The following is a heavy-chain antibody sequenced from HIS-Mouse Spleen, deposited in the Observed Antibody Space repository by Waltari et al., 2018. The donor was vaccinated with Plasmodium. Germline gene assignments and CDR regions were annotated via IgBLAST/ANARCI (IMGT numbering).Heavy chain of an antibody. CDR2: INHSGST. CDR1: GGSFSGYY. CDR3: ARTGDYGGNS. Sequence: QVQLQQWGAGLLKPSETLSLTCAVYGGSFSGYYWSWIRQPPGKGLEWNGEINHSGSTNDNPSLKSRVTISVDTSKNQFSLKLSSVTAADTAVYYCARTGDYGGNSWGQGTLVTVSS. J-gene: IGHJ4*02. D-gene: IGHD4-17*01. V-gene: IGHV4-34*01.